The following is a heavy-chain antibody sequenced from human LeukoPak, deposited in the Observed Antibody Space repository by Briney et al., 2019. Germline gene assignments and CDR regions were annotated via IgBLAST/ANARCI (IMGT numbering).Heavy chain of an antibody. D-gene: IGHD6-19*01. V-gene: IGHV1-2*02. J-gene: IGHJ4*02. CDR1: GYTFTSYY. Sequence: GASVKVSCKASGYTFTSYYIHWVRQATGQGLEWMGWIDPYSGDTHYSQKFQGRVTITTDTSIKTAYMDLSGLTSDDTAFYFCTRGNGKSRQWLLDFDFWGQGTQVIVSS. CDR2: IDPYSGDT. CDR3: TRGNGKSRQWLLDFDF.